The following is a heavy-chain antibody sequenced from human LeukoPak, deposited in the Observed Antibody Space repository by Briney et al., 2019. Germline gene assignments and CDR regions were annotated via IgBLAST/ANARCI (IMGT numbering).Heavy chain of an antibody. CDR3: ARDLGVYALDV. D-gene: IGHD3-16*01. CDR1: GFTFSSYS. J-gene: IGHJ6*02. Sequence: GGSLRLSCAASGFTFSSYSMNWVRQAPGKGLEWVSGISSSSTYIFYADSVKGRFTISRDNAKNSLYLQMNSLRAEDTAVYYCARDLGVYALDVWGQGTTVTVSS. CDR2: ISSSSTYI. V-gene: IGHV3-21*01.